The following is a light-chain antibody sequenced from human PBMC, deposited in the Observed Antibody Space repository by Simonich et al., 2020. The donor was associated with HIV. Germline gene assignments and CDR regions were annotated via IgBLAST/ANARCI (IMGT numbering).Light chain of an antibody. J-gene: IGKJ5*01. CDR3: QQYNNGPPIT. CDR1: QNIAGN. CDR2: YAS. V-gene: IGKV3-15*01. Sequence: EIVMTQSPATLSVSPGERATLSCRASQNIAGNLAWYQHKPGQAPRLLIYYASTRATGVPARFSGSGFGTDFTLTISSMQSEDFAVYYCQQYNNGPPITFGQGTRLEIK.